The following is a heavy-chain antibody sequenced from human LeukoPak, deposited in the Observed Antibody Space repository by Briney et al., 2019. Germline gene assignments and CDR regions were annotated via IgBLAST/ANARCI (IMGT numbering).Heavy chain of an antibody. J-gene: IGHJ4*02. V-gene: IGHV3-7*04. D-gene: IGHD5-24*01. Sequence: GGSLRLSCAASGFTFTNYWMSWVRQAPGKGLEWVANIKQDGSKKSYVDSVKGRFTISRDNAKNSLYLQMNSLRAEDTAIYYCTRVGYIDEGIDYWGQGTLVTVSS. CDR3: TRVGYIDEGIDY. CDR1: GFTFTNYW. CDR2: IKQDGSKK.